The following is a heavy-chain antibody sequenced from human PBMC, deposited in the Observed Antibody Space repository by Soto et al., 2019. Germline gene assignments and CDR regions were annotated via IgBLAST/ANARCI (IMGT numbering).Heavy chain of an antibody. V-gene: IGHV1-69*10. CDR2: IIPIIGIP. CDR3: ARGVTDRLYFYYGMDV. D-gene: IGHD4-4*01. Sequence: GASVKVSCKVSGGSFSTYAISWVRQAPGQGLEWMGGIIPIIGIPNYADKFQGRVTITADESTTTASMELSSLRSEDTAVYYCARGVTDRLYFYYGMDVWGQGTAVTVSS. J-gene: IGHJ6*02. CDR1: GGSFSTYA.